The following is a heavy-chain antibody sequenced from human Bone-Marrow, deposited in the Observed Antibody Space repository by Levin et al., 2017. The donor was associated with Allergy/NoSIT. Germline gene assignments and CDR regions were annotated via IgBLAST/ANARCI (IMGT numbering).Heavy chain of an antibody. CDR2: ISSSHSI. CDR3: AKADSSAWTPLFYFDY. Sequence: GESLKISCAASGFTFGKSAISWVRQAPGKGLEWVSAISSSHSIYYADSVRGRFTISRDNSQNTVFLQMDSLRAEDTALYYCAKADSSAWTPLFYFDYWGQGALVTVSS. V-gene: IGHV3-23*01. J-gene: IGHJ4*02. CDR1: GFTFGKSA. D-gene: IGHD6-19*01.